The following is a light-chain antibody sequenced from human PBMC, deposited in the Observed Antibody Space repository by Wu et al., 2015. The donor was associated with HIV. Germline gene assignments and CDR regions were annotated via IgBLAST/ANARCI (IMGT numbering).Light chain of an antibody. CDR1: QSISSD. Sequence: DIQMTQSPSSLSASVGDRVTITCRASQSISSDLKWYQQKAGAAPKLLIYAASSLQSGVPSRFSGSGSGTDFTLTISSLQPEDFATYYCQQTYSTPKTFGQGTKVEIK. CDR2: AAS. J-gene: IGKJ1*01. V-gene: IGKV1-39*01. CDR3: QQTYSTPKT.